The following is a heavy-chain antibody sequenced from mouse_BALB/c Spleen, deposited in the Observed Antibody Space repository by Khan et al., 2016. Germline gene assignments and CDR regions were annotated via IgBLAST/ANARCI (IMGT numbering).Heavy chain of an antibody. V-gene: IGHV1-4*01. J-gene: IGHJ2*01. Sequence: QVQLQQSGAELARPGASVKMSCKASGFTSTHYTIHWIKQRPGQGLEWIGYIDPTSDYTNYNQNFKDKATLTADKSSNTAYMQLSSLTSEDPAVYSCARKNSAATSFDYWGQGTTLTVSS. CDR1: GFTSTHYT. CDR2: IDPTSDYT. D-gene: IGHD1-2*01. CDR3: ARKNSAATSFDY.